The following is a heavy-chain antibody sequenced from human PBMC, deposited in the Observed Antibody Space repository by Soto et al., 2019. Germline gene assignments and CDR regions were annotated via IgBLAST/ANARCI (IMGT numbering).Heavy chain of an antibody. CDR3: AKEDLESDYFDY. J-gene: IGHJ4*02. CDR2: ISGSGGST. Sequence: EVQLLESGGGLVQPGGSLRLSCAASGFTFSSDAMSWVRQAPGKGLEWVSAISGSGGSTYYADYVKGRFTISRDNSKTTLHLQMNSLRAEDTAVYYCAKEDLESDYFDYWGQGTLFTVSS. D-gene: IGHD1-1*01. CDR1: GFTFSSDA. V-gene: IGHV3-23*01.